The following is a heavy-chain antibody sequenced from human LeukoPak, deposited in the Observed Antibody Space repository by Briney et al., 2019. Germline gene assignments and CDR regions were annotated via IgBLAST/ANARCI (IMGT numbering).Heavy chain of an antibody. CDR3: ARRLDLGSIVVVVAATGCFDY. D-gene: IGHD2-15*01. CDR2: ISGRGGST. V-gene: IGHV3-23*01. CDR1: GHTLRSYA. Sequence: GGSLRLSCAASGHTLRSYAMSWVRQAPGRGLEWVSGISGRGGSTYYADSVKGRFTISRDNSKNTLYLQMTSLRAEDTAIYYCARRLDLGSIVVVVAATGCFDYWGQGTLVTVSS. J-gene: IGHJ4*02.